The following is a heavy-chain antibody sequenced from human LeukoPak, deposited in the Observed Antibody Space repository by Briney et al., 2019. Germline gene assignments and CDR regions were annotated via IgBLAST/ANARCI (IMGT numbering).Heavy chain of an antibody. V-gene: IGHV3-23*01. D-gene: IGHD1-26*01. Sequence: GGSLRLSCAASGFTFSSYVMSWVRQAPGKGLEWVSGISGSGGGTYYADSVKGRFSISRDNAKNTLYLQMNSLRAEDTAVYYCGRDLGGRSGYWGQGTLVTVSS. J-gene: IGHJ4*02. CDR2: ISGSGGGT. CDR3: GRDLGGRSGY. CDR1: GFTFSSYV.